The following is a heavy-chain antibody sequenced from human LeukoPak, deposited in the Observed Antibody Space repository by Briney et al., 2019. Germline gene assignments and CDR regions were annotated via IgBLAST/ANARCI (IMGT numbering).Heavy chain of an antibody. D-gene: IGHD3-10*01. J-gene: IGHJ4*02. CDR1: GFTVGNKY. V-gene: IGHV3-53*01. CDR2: IYSGGNT. Sequence: GGSLRLSCAASGFTVGNKYMTWVRQAPGKGLEWVSLIYSGGNTYYADSVKGRFTISRDNSKNTVHLQMNSLRAEDTAMYYCARRAGDSSHPYDYWGQGTLATVSS. CDR3: ARRAGDSSHPYDY.